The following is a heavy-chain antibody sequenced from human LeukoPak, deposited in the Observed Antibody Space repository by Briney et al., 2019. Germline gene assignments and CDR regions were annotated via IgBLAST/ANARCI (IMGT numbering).Heavy chain of an antibody. D-gene: IGHD5-12*01. J-gene: IGHJ6*02. CDR1: GGSINGHY. CDR2: IHYSGST. CDR3: ARTGSGRYYYAMDV. Sequence: SETLSLTCTVSGGSINGHYWTWIRQPPGKGLEWIGYIHYSGSTDYNPSLESRVTISIDTSKTHFSLNLTAITAADTAIYYCARTGSGRYYYAMDVWGQGTSVTVSS. V-gene: IGHV4-59*11.